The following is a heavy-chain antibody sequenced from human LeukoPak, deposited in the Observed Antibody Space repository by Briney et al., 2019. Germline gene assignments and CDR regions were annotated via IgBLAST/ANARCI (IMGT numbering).Heavy chain of an antibody. J-gene: IGHJ6*03. CDR1: GYTFTTYA. V-gene: IGHV1-18*01. CDR3: ARVGAESYYYYYMDV. Sequence: ASVKVSCKASGYTFTTYAISWVRQAPGQGLEWMGWISAYYGNTTYAQKFQGRVTMTRDTSISTAYMELSRLRSDDTAVYYCARVGAESYYYYYMDVWGKGTTVTVSS. CDR2: ISAYYGNT. D-gene: IGHD3-16*01.